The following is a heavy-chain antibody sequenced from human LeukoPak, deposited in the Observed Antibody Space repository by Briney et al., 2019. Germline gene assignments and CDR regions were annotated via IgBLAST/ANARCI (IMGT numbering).Heavy chain of an antibody. D-gene: IGHD6-13*01. CDR1: GYILSDYY. CDR3: ARGAEAETSPLDF. J-gene: IGHJ4*02. Sequence: ASVKASCKASGYILSDYYMHWVRQAPGQGLEWLGWINPKSGAADYAQQFRGRVTMTRDTSINTDYMEMKRVTSDDTAVYYCARGAEAETSPLDFWGQGTLVIVS. V-gene: IGHV1-2*02. CDR2: INPKSGAA.